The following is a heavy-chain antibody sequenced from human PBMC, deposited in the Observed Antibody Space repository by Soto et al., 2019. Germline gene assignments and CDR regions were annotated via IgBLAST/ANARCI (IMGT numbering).Heavy chain of an antibody. V-gene: IGHV3-23*01. CDR3: AKTYYDFWSGSWFDP. CDR2: ISGSGGST. D-gene: IGHD3-3*01. J-gene: IGHJ5*02. Sequence: GSLRLSCAASGFTFSSYAMSWVRQAPGKGLEWVSAISGSGGSTYYADSVKGRFTISRDNSKNTLYLQMNSLRAEDTAVYYCAKTYYDFWSGSWFDPWGQGTLVTVSS. CDR1: GFTFSSYA.